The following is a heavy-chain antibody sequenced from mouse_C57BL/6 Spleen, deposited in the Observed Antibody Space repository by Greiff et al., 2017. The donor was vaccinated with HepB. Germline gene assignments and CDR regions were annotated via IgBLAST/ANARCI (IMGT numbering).Heavy chain of an antibody. J-gene: IGHJ4*01. CDR1: GFTFSDYG. Sequence: SGGGLVKPGGSLKLSCAASGFTFSDYGMHWVRQAPEKGLEWVAYISSGSSTIYYADTVKGRFTISRDNAKNTLFLQMTSLRSEDTAMYYCARGYYGSSFYAMDYWGQGTSVTVSS. CDR2: ISSGSSTI. D-gene: IGHD1-1*01. V-gene: IGHV5-17*01. CDR3: ARGYYGSSFYAMDY.